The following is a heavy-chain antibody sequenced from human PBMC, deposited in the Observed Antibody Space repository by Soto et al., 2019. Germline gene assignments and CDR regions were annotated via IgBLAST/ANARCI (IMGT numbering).Heavy chain of an antibody. V-gene: IGHV3-33*01. Sequence: GGSLRLSCAASGFTFSLYGMHWVRQAPGKGLEWVAVIWYDGSDKYYADSVKGRFTISRDNSKNTLYLQMNSLRAEDTAVYYCARDRFFGSASDYWGQGTLVTVAS. D-gene: IGHD3-10*01. J-gene: IGHJ4*02. CDR2: IWYDGSDK. CDR3: ARDRFFGSASDY. CDR1: GFTFSLYG.